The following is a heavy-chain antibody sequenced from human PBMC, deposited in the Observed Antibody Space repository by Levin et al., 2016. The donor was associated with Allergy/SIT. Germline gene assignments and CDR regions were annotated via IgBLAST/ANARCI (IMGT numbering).Heavy chain of an antibody. Sequence: SETLSLTCTVSGDSISNFFWTWIRQTPGKGLEWIGSIYYSGSAYYKPSLESRVTMYVDTSKRQFSLKLTSVTAADTAVYFCAKPGKGAANDAFDIWGPGTLVIVSS. V-gene: IGHV4-59*04. CDR3: AKPGKGAANDAFDI. CDR2: IYYSGSA. D-gene: IGHD6-13*01. J-gene: IGHJ3*02. CDR1: GDSISNFF.